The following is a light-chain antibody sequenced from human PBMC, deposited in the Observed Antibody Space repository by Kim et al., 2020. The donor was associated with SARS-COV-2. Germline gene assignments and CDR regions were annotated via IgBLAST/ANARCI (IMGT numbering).Light chain of an antibody. CDR1: SSDVGNYNS. J-gene: IGLJ1*01. CDR2: EVS. CDR3: SSYAGSNNLV. Sequence: QSALTQPPSASGSPGQSVTISCTGTSSDVGNYNSVSWYQHYPAKAPKLLIYEVSKRPSGVPDRFTGSKSGNTASLTVSGLQAEDEADYYCSSYAGSNNLVFGTGTKVTVL. V-gene: IGLV2-8*01.